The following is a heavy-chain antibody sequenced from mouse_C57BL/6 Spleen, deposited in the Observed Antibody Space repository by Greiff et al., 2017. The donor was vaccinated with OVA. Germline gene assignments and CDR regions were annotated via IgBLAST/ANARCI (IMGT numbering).Heavy chain of an antibody. J-gene: IGHJ3*01. CDR1: GYTFTSYW. CDR3: ARRDYSQAWFAY. D-gene: IGHD2-12*01. CDR2: IYPGSGST. Sequence: VQLQQPGAELVKPGASVKMSCKASGYTFTSYWITWVKQRPGQGLEWIGDIYPGSGSTNYNEKFKSKATLTVDTSSSTAYMQLSSLTSEDSAVDYCARRDYSQAWFAYWGQGTLVTVSA. V-gene: IGHV1-55*01.